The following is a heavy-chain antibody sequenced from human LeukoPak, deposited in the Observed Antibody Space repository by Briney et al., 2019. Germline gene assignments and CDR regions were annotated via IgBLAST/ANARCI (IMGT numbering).Heavy chain of an antibody. D-gene: IGHD2-2*01. Sequence: PGGSLRLSCAASGFTFSSYAMSWVRQAPGKGLEWVSTINNSGGNTYYADSVKGRFTISRDNSKNTLYLQMNSLRAEDTAVYYCVKNLGYCCSTSCYGWFDPWGQGTLVTVSS. J-gene: IGHJ5*02. CDR2: INNSGGNT. V-gene: IGHV3-23*01. CDR1: GFTFSSYA. CDR3: VKNLGYCCSTSCYGWFDP.